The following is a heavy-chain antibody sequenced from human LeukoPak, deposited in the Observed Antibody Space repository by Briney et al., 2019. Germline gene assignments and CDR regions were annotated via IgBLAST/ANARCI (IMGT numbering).Heavy chain of an antibody. Sequence: GGSLRLSCAASGFTFRSYGMHWVRQTPGKGLEWVALISYDGSDKYYADSVKGRFTISRDNSKNTLFLQMNSLRVEDTAIYFCVKEKRCRLPPWDYWGQGTLVTVSS. D-gene: IGHD5-24*01. CDR3: VKEKRCRLPPWDY. V-gene: IGHV3-30*18. CDR2: ISYDGSDK. CDR1: GFTFRSYG. J-gene: IGHJ4*02.